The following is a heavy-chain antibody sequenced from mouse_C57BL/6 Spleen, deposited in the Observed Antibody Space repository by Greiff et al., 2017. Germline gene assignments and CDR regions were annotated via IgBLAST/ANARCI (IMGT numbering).Heavy chain of an antibody. J-gene: IGHJ4*01. CDR3: ARDRDDDEGYARDY. Sequence: EVKLVESEGGLVQPGSSMKLSCTASGFTFSDYYMAWVRQVPEKGLEWVANINYDGSSTYYLDSLKSRFIISRDNAKNVLYLQMSSLKSEDTATYYWARDRDDDEGYARDYWGQGTSGTVSS. CDR1: GFTFSDYY. V-gene: IGHV5-16*01. D-gene: IGHD2-4*01. CDR2: INYDGSST.